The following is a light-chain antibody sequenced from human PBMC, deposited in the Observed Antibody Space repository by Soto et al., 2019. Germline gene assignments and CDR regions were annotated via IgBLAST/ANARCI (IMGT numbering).Light chain of an antibody. Sequence: EIVMTQSPATLSVSPGERATLSCRASQGISSTLAWYQQKPGQTPRLLIYGASTRATAVPARFSGSGSGTEFTLTINSLQSEDFAVYYCQRYNNWPLTFGGGTKVEIK. CDR2: GAS. V-gene: IGKV3-15*01. J-gene: IGKJ4*01. CDR3: QRYNNWPLT. CDR1: QGISST.